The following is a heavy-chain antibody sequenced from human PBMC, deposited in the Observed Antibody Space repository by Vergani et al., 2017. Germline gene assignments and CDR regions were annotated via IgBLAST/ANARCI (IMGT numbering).Heavy chain of an antibody. Sequence: EVQLVQSGAEVKKPGESLKISCKGSGYSFTSYWIGWVRQMPGKGLEWMGIIYPGDSEVKSNPTFRGQVIFSVDTSFNTAYLQWRSLQASDTATYFCAGGGHGSENGGALQLWGQGTNITVSS. CDR2: IYPGDSEV. J-gene: IGHJ3*01. CDR1: GYSFTSYW. D-gene: IGHD3-10*01. V-gene: IGHV5-51*01. CDR3: AGGGHGSENGGALQL.